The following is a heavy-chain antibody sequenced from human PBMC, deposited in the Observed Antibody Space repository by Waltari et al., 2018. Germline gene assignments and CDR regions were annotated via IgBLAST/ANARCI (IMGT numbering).Heavy chain of an antibody. CDR2: VGTDENPT. D-gene: IGHD3-16*02. J-gene: IGHJ4*02. CDR3: PKAIGALFFDY. V-gene: IGHV3-33*03. CDR1: GATFRGSR. Sequence: QGQLGESGGGVVQPGWSLRVSTAASGATFRGSRIHGFGQAPGTGWGVVSVVGTDENPTFYVGAVGGRFTISSEFSQNTVYLNMTSLRTEDSAVHFCPKAIGALFFDYWGQGALVTVSS.